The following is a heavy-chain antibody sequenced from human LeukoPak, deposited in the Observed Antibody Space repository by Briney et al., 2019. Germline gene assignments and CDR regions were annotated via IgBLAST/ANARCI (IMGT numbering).Heavy chain of an antibody. V-gene: IGHV3-9*01. CDR3: ARVGYCSGGSCYWVFDY. J-gene: IGHJ4*02. D-gene: IGHD2-15*01. CDR1: GFTFDDYA. Sequence: GGSLRLSCAASGFTFDDYAMHWVRQGPGKGLEWVSGISWNSGSIGYADSVKGRFTISRDNAKNSLYLQMNSLRAEDTAVYYCARVGYCSGGSCYWVFDYWGQGTLVTVSS. CDR2: ISWNSGSI.